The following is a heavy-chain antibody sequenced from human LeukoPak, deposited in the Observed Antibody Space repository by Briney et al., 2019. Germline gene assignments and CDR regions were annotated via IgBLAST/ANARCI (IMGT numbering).Heavy chain of an antibody. J-gene: IGHJ5*02. CDR3: AHRPPPRYCSSTSCYGRWNWFDP. V-gene: IGHV2-5*02. D-gene: IGHD2-2*01. CDR2: IYWDDDK. Sequence: VSGPTLVKPTQTLTLTFTFSGFSLSTRGVGVGWIRQPPGKALEWLALIYWDDDKRYSPSLKSRITITKDTSKNQVVLTMTNMDPVDAATYYCAHRPPPRYCSSTSCYGRWNWFDPWGQGTLVTVSS. CDR1: GFSLSTRGVG.